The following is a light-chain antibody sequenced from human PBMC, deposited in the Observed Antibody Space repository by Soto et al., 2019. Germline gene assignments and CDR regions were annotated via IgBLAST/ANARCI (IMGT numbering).Light chain of an antibody. CDR2: DAS. CDR3: QQRSNWPPYN. J-gene: IGKJ2*01. V-gene: IGKV3-11*01. Sequence: EIVLTQSPATLSLSPGERATLSCRASQSVSSYLAWYQQKPGQAPRLLIYDASNRATGIPARFSGSGSGTDFTLTISSLXPEDFAVYYCQQRSNWPPYNFGQGTKVDIK. CDR1: QSVSSY.